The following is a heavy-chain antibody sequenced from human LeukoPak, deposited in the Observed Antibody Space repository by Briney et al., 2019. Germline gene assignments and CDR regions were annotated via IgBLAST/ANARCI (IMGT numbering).Heavy chain of an antibody. J-gene: IGHJ5*02. CDR1: GFSLSGYW. V-gene: IGHV3-74*01. CDR2: NNGDGSTT. D-gene: IGHD2-15*01. CDR3: ARDPRNVGLAP. Sequence: GGSLRLSCVASGFSLSGYWMYWVRQAPGKGLMYISRNNGDGSTTNYADIVKGRFAMSRDNVKNTLYLQMNSLRVEDTAVYYCARDPRNVGLAPWGQGTLVTVSS.